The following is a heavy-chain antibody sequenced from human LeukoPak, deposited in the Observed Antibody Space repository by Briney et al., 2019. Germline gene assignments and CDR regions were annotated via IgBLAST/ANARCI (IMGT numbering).Heavy chain of an antibody. CDR1: GGSISSYY. V-gene: IGHV4-4*07. CDR2: IYTSGST. CDR3: ARPLGAAAAPWRGAFDI. J-gene: IGHJ3*02. Sequence: SETLSLTCTVSGGSISSYYWSWIRQPAGKGLEWIGRIYTSGSTNYNPSLKSRVTISVDKSKNQFSLKLSSVTAADTAVYYCARPLGAAAAPWRGAFDIWGQGTMVTVSS. D-gene: IGHD6-13*01.